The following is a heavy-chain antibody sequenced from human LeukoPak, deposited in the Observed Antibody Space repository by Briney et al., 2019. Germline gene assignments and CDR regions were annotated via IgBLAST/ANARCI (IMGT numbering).Heavy chain of an antibody. J-gene: IGHJ4*02. D-gene: IGHD2-21*02. CDR3: KVVVVTAIHNYFDY. CDR1: GGSFSGYY. CDR2: INHSGST. Sequence: PSETLSLTCAVYGGSFSGYYWSWIRQPPGKGLEWIGEINHSGSTNYNPSLKSRVTISVDTSKNQFSLKLSSVTAADTAAYYCKVVVVTAIHNYFDYWGQGTLVTVSS. V-gene: IGHV4-34*01.